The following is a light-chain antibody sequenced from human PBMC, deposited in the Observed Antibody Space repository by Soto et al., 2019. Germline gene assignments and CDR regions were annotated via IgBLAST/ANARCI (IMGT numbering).Light chain of an antibody. CDR1: SSDVGSYNL. CDR3: CSYAGSSTCEV. Sequence: QSALTQPASVSGSPGQSITISCTGTSSDVGSYNLVSWYQQHPGKAPKLMIYEVSKRPSGVSNRFSGSKSGNTASLTISGRQADDEADDYCCSYAGSSTCEVFGRGTKVTVL. J-gene: IGLJ2*01. V-gene: IGLV2-23*02. CDR2: EVS.